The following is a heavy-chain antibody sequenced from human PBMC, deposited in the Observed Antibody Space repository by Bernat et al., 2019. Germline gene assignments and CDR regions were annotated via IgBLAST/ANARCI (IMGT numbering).Heavy chain of an antibody. D-gene: IGHD1-26*01. V-gene: IGHV4-34*01. Sequence: QVQLQQWGAGLLKPSETLSLTCAVYGGSSSGYYWSWIRQPPGKGLEWIGEINHSGNTNYNPSLKSRVTISVDTSKNQFSLKLSSVTAADTAVYYCARGRWELRFDNWGQGTLVTVSP. J-gene: IGHJ4*02. CDR1: GGSSSGYY. CDR2: INHSGNT. CDR3: ARGRWELRFDN.